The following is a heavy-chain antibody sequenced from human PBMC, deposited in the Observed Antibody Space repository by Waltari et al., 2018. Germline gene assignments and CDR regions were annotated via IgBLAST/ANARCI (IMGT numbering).Heavy chain of an antibody. J-gene: IGHJ5*02. D-gene: IGHD3-10*01. Sequence: QVQLQESGPGLVRPSETLSLTCTVSGVSVTSYFWSWIRQPPGQGLGWVGNVHYRGSLEYNPPRKSGITTAVGTSNHSFSLTLKSVTAADTAVYYCARESSGSGRNNWFDPWGQGILVTVSS. CDR1: GVSVTSYF. CDR3: ARESSGSGRNNWFDP. CDR2: VHYRGSL. V-gene: IGHV4-59*02.